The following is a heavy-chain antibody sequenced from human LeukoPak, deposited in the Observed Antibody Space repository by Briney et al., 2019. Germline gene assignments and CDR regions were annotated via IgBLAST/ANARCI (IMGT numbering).Heavy chain of an antibody. D-gene: IGHD3-10*01. CDR3: AKSYYYHSGSFDY. V-gene: IGHV3-30*18. CDR2: FSSDGRST. Sequence: GRSLRLSCAASGFTFSTFNMHWVRQAPGKGLDWVAVFSSDGRSTFYAENVQGRFTLSRDNSKNTLSLQMNSLRAEDTAVYYCAKSYYYHSGSFDYWGQGTLVTVSS. J-gene: IGHJ4*02. CDR1: GFTFSTFN.